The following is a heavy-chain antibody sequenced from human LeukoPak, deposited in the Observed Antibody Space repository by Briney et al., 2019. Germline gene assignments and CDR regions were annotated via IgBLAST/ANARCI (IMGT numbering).Heavy chain of an antibody. V-gene: IGHV1-2*02. Sequence: ASVKVSCKASGYTFTGYYMHWVRQAPGQGLEWMGWINPNSGGTNYAQKFQGRVTMTRDTSISTAYMELSRLRSDDTAVYYCARFYDGSGAHNGNDAFDIWGQGTMVTVSS. D-gene: IGHD3-22*01. CDR1: GYTFTGYY. CDR3: ARFYDGSGAHNGNDAFDI. CDR2: INPNSGGT. J-gene: IGHJ3*02.